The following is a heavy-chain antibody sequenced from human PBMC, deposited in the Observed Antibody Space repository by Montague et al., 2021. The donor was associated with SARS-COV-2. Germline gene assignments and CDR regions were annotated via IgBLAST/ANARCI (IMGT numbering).Heavy chain of an antibody. CDR2: ISYTGHTRY. V-gene: IGHV4-34*01. Sequence: SETLSLTCAVYGESSDGYFWSWIRLSPGKALEWIGEISYTGHTRYNPNPSLRGRVSISTASSKNQFTLKLTSVTAADTAMYYCAKEREVVRAARTLVAFDLWGQGTMVTVSS. CDR1: GESSDGYF. D-gene: IGHD2-2*01. J-gene: IGHJ3*01. CDR3: AKEREVVRAARTLVAFDL.